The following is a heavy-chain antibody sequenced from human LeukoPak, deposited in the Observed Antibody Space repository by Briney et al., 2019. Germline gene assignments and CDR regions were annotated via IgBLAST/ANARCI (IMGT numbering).Heavy chain of an antibody. D-gene: IGHD6-6*01. CDR2: IRNVGNDK. V-gene: IGHV3-30*02. J-gene: IGHJ4*02. Sequence: GGSLRLSCAASGFTFDCCGMHWVRQAPGKGLEWVAFIRNVGNDKYYADSVKGRFFISRDNSKNTLSLQMNSLRVEDTAVYYCAREETYPSLGYWGQGTLVTVSS. CDR3: AREETYPSLGY. CDR1: GFTFDCCG.